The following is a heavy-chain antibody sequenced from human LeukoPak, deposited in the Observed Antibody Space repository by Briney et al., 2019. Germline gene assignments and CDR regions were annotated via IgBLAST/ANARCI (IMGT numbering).Heavy chain of an antibody. CDR3: ARDWGSGSSGSHHYYGMDV. CDR1: GFTFSSYE. V-gene: IGHV3-48*03. CDR2: ISSSGTTT. Sequence: PGGSLRLSCAASGFTFSSYEMNWVRQAPGKGLEWLSYISSSGTTTYYADSVKGRFTISRDNAKKSVYLQMNSLRAEDTAVYYCARDWGSGSSGSHHYYGMDVWGQGTTVTVSS. D-gene: IGHD3-16*02. J-gene: IGHJ6*02.